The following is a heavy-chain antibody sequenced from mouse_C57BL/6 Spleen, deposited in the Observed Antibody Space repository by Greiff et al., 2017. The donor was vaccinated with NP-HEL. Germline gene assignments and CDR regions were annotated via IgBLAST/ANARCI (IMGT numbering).Heavy chain of an antibody. CDR1: GYTFTDYN. D-gene: IGHD1-3*01. CDR2: INPNNGGT. V-gene: IGHV1-18*01. J-gene: IGHJ4*01. CDR3: ARTSKDAMDY. Sequence: EVQLQQSGPELVKPGASVKIPCKASGYTFTDYNMDWVKQSHGKSLEWIGDINPNNGGTSYNQKFKGKATLTVDKSSSTAYIELRSPTSEDTAVYYCARTSKDAMDYWGQGTSVTVSS.